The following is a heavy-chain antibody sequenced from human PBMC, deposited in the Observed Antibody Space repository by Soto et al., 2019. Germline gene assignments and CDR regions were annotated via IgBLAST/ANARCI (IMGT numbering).Heavy chain of an antibody. D-gene: IGHD5-18*01. J-gene: IGHJ5*02. CDR3: ARLSEYSYGYTSWFDP. Sequence: QVQLVQSGAEVKKPGASVKVSCKASGYTFTSYAMHWVRQAPGQRLEWMGWINAGNGNTKYSQKFQGRVTITRDTSGSTAYMERSGLRSEDTAVHYCARLSEYSYGYTSWFDPCGQRGLVTVSS. V-gene: IGHV1-3*01. CDR2: INAGNGNT. CDR1: GYTFTSYA.